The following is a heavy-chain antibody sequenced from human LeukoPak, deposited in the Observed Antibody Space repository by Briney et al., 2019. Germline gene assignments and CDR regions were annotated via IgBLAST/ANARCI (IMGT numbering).Heavy chain of an antibody. CDR1: GGSFSSYY. CDR2: IYTSGST. CDR3: ARDPGSMVRGVTTYFDY. V-gene: IGHV4-4*07. Sequence: SETLSLTCAVYGGSFSSYYWSWIRQPAGKGLEWIGRIYTSGSTNYNPSLKSRVTMSVDTSKNQFSLKLSSVTAADTAVYYCARDPGSMVRGVTTYFDYWGQGTLVTVSS. D-gene: IGHD3-10*01. J-gene: IGHJ4*02.